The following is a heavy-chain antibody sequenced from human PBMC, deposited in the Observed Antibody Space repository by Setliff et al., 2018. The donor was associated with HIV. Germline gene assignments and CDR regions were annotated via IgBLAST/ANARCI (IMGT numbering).Heavy chain of an antibody. V-gene: IGHV3-23*01. CDR1: GFTFSSYA. J-gene: IGHJ3*02. CDR3: ARYALAVPGYHNAFDI. Sequence: TGGSLRLSCAASGFTFSSYAMSWFRQAPGSGREWVSGITANDGNAYYADSVKGRFTISRDNSKNTLYLQMNSLSAEDTAVYYCARYALAVPGYHNAFDIWGQGTMVTVSS. CDR2: ITANDGNA. D-gene: IGHD6-19*01.